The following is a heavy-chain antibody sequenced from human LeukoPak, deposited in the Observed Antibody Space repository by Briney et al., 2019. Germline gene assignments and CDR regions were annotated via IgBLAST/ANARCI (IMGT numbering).Heavy chain of an antibody. CDR3: ARFYGSGSYYKPVFDY. CDR2: IYYSGST. J-gene: IGHJ4*02. D-gene: IGHD3-10*01. CDR1: GGSISSGDYY. V-gene: IGHV4-30-4*01. Sequence: SQTPSLTCTVSGGSISSGDYYWSWIRQPPGKGLEWIGYIYYSGSTYYNPSLKSRATISVDTSKNQFSLKLSSVTAADTAVYYCARFYGSGSYYKPVFDYWGQGTLVTVSS.